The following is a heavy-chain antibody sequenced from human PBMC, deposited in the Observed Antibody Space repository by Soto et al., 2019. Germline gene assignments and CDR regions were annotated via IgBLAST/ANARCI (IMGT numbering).Heavy chain of an antibody. V-gene: IGHV1-69*01. CDR1: GDTFKNCV. Sequence: QVQVVQSGVEVRRPGSSVKVSCKASGDTFKNCVISWVRQAPGQGLEWMGGIIPLFGTTDFAQRFQGRLTIKTDESTTTAYMELSRLRSEDTATYYCAAELGFGKLSVVWGQGTTVIGSS. CDR3: AAELGFGKLSVV. D-gene: IGHD3-10*01. J-gene: IGHJ6*02. CDR2: IIPLFGTT.